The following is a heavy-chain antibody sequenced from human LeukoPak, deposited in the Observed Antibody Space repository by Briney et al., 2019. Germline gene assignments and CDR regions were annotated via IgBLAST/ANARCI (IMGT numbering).Heavy chain of an antibody. CDR2: IFFTGTT. CDR3: AGVPSYGRFDP. J-gene: IGHJ5*02. Sequence: SETLSLTCLVSGASINAYYWSWIRQSPGEGLEWIGYIFFTGTTKYNPSLKSRVTISIDTSNKQFSLNLSSVTAADTAVYYCAGVPSYGRFDPWGPGTLVTVSS. D-gene: IGHD2-21*01. CDR1: GASINAYY. V-gene: IGHV4-59*01.